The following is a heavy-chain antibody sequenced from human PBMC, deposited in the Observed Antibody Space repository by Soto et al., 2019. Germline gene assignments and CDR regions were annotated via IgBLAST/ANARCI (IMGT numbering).Heavy chain of an antibody. D-gene: IGHD1-7*01. J-gene: IGHJ6*02. CDR2: IVVGSGNT. CDR1: GFTFTSSA. CDR3: AADGAGTTGAYYYYYGMDV. V-gene: IGHV1-58*01. Sequence: SVKVSCKASGFTFTSSALQWVRQARGQRLEWIGWIVVGSGNTNYAQKFQERVTITRDMSTSTAYMELSSLRSEDTAVYYCAADGAGTTGAYYYYYGMDVWGQGTTVTVSS.